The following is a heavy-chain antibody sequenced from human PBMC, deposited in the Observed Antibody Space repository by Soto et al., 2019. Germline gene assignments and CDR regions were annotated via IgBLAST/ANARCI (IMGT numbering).Heavy chain of an antibody. CDR2: FSYSGRT. CDR3: ARHLTTMTTTDY. V-gene: IGHV4-39*01. CDR1: GGSLSSSSYY. Sequence: PSETLSLTCTVSGGSLSSSSYYWGWLRQPPGKGLEWIGSFSYSGRTYYNPSLKSRVTISVDTSKKQFSLKLSSVTAADTAVYYCARHLTTMTTTDYWGQGTLVTVSS. D-gene: IGHD4-17*01. J-gene: IGHJ4*02.